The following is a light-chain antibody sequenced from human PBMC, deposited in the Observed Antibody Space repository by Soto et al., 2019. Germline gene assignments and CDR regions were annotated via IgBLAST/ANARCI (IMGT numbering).Light chain of an antibody. J-gene: IGLJ1*01. CDR3: NSYTSSSTRV. CDR2: EVS. V-gene: IGLV2-14*01. Sequence: QSVLTQPASVSGSPGQSITISCTGTSSDVGRYNYVSWYQQYPGKAPKLMIYEVSNRPSGVSNRFSGSKSGNTASLTISGLQAEDEADYYCNSYTSSSTRVFGTGTKLTVL. CDR1: SSDVGRYNY.